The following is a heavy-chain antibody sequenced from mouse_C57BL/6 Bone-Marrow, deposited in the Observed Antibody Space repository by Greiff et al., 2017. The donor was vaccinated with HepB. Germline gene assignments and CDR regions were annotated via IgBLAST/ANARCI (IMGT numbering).Heavy chain of an antibody. D-gene: IGHD2-5*01. CDR3: ARCLHYSNFYYFDY. J-gene: IGHJ2*01. CDR2: INPSNGGT. Sequence: QVQLQQSGTELVKPGASVKLSCKASGYTFTSYWMHWVKQRPGQGLEWIGNINPSNGGTNYNEKFKSKATLTVDKSSSTAYMKLSSLTSEDSAVYYCARCLHYSNFYYFDYWGQGTTLTVSS. CDR1: GYTFTSYW. V-gene: IGHV1-53*01.